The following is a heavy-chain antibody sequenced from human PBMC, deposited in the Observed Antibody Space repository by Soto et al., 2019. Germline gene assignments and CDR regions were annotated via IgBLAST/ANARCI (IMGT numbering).Heavy chain of an antibody. CDR2: INQDGGKK. CDR3: ARTGEDY. D-gene: IGHD3-10*01. V-gene: IGHV3-7*01. J-gene: IGHJ4*02. Sequence: EVRLVQSGGGLVQPGGSLRLSCAASGFTFTNYWMTWVRQAPGKGLEWVANINQDGGKKYYVESVKGRFTISRDNARTSLYLQMKSLRAEDTAVYYCARTGEDYWGQGTLVTVSS. CDR1: GFTFTNYW.